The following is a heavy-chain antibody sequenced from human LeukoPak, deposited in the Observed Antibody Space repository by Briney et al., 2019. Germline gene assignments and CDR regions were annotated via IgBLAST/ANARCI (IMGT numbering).Heavy chain of an antibody. CDR1: GFTFSDYY. CDR3: ARRDARWLQVDAFDI. CDR2: ISSSGSTI. J-gene: IGHJ3*02. D-gene: IGHD5-24*01. V-gene: IGHV3-11*01. Sequence: GGSLRLSCAASGFTFSDYYMSWIRQAPGKGLEWVSYISSSGSTIYYADSVKGLHTTPRENATTSLYLQMNGRRAEDTAVYYWARRDARWLQVDAFDIWGQGTMVTVSS.